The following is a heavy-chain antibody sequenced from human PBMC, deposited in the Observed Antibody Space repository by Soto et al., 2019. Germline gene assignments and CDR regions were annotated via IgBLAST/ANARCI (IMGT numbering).Heavy chain of an antibody. V-gene: IGHV3-11*01. J-gene: IGHJ4*02. CDR2: ISSSGNSI. CDR1: GFTFSDYY. Sequence: PGGSLRLSCAGSGFTFSDYYMSCLRQAPGHVLEWVSYISSSGNSIYYADSVKGRFTISRDNAKNSLYLQMNSLRAEDTAVYYCARDIGYDASEGYFDCWGQGTLVTVSS. CDR3: ARDIGYDASEGYFDC. D-gene: IGHD3-3*01.